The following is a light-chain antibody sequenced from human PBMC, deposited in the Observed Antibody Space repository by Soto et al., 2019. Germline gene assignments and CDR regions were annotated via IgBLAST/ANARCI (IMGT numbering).Light chain of an antibody. J-gene: IGKJ2*01. CDR2: EAS. V-gene: IGKV3-15*01. CDR1: QSISTK. Sequence: EIVMTQFPATLSMSPGERATLSCRASQSISTKLAWYQQKPGQAPRLLIFEASTRATGLPARFSGSGSGTEFTLTISSLQSEDSAIYYCQEYNRWPPEFIFGPGTRLEIK. CDR3: QEYNRWPPEFI.